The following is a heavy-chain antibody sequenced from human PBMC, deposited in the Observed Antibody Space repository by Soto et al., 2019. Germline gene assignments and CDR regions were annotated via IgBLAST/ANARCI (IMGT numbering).Heavy chain of an antibody. CDR1: GFTVSSNY. CDR3: ARGKYEYYYGMDV. CDR2: IYSGGST. V-gene: IGHV3-53*01. Sequence: PVGSLRLSCAASGFTVSSNYMSWVRQAPGKGLEWVSVIYSGGSTYYADSVKGRFTISRDNSKNTLYLQMNSLRAEDTAVYYCARGKYEYYYGMDVWGQGTTVTVSS. D-gene: IGHD2-2*01. J-gene: IGHJ6*02.